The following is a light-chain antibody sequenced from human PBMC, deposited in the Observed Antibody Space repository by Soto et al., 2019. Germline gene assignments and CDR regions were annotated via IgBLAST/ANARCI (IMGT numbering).Light chain of an antibody. Sequence: DIVMTQTPLSLTVTPGEPASISCRSSQSLLGSDDGNTYLDWYLQKPGQSPQLLIYTVSYRASGVPDRFSGSGSGTDFTLKINRVEAEDVGVYYCMQRIEFPLTFGGGTKVDIK. V-gene: IGKV2-40*01. J-gene: IGKJ4*01. CDR2: TVS. CDR3: MQRIEFPLT. CDR1: QSLLGSDDGNTY.